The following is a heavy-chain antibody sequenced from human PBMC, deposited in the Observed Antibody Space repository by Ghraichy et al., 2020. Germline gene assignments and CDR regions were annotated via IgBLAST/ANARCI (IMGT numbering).Heavy chain of an antibody. CDR1: GFTFSAYS. CDR3: ARGSRVVRFYYYDGMDV. V-gene: IGHV3-48*02. Sequence: GGSLRLSCVGSGFTFSAYSMNWIRQSPGQGLEWVSYITGSGRNIFYADSVKGRFTISRDNAQNSLFLQMNSLRDEDTAVYYCARGSRVVRFYYYDGMDVWGQGTTVTVSS. D-gene: IGHD4-23*01. CDR2: ITGSGRNI. J-gene: IGHJ6*02.